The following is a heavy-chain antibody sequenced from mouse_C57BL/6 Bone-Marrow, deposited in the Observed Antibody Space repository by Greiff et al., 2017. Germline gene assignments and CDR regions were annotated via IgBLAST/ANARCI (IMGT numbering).Heavy chain of an antibody. J-gene: IGHJ4*01. CDR3: ARMGDVDQKDYAMDY. CDR1: GYTFTSYW. CDR2: IYPGSGST. D-gene: IGHD3-3*01. V-gene: IGHV1-55*01. Sequence: QVQLQQPGAELVKPGASVKMSCKASGYTFTSYWITWVKQRPGQGLEWIGDIYPGSGSTNYNAKFKSKATLTVDTSSRTAYMQLSSLTSEDSAVYYCARMGDVDQKDYAMDYWGRGTSVTVSS.